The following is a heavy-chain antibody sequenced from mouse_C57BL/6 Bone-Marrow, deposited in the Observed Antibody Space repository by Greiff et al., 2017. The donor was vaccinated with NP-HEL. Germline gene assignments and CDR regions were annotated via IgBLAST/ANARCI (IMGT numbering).Heavy chain of an antibody. Sequence: VQLQQSGPELVKPGASVKIPCKASGYTFTDYNMDWVKQSHGKSLEWIGDINPNNGGTIYNQKFKGKATLTVDKSSSTAYMELRSLTSEDTAVYYCARWGYGSSYVGYFAYWGQGTTLTVSS. CDR2: INPNNGGT. CDR1: GYTFTDYN. J-gene: IGHJ2*01. V-gene: IGHV1-18*01. D-gene: IGHD1-1*01. CDR3: ARWGYGSSYVGYFAY.